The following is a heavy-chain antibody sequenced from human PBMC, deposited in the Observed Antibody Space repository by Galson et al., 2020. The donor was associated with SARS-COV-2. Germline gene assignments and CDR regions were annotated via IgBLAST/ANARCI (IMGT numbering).Heavy chain of an antibody. CDR1: GYSVSTTNY. J-gene: IGHJ2*01. V-gene: IGHV4-38-2*02. CDR3: ARQGVNMIVLVTVPGWYFDL. CDR2: VYPSGTT. Sequence: SETLSLTCTVSGYSVSTTNYWGWVRQPPGRGLEWIGSVYPSGTTYYNPSLKSRVTISVDTSKNQFSLRLDSVTAADTALYYCARQGVNMIVLVTVPGWYFDLWDRGTLVTVSS. D-gene: IGHD3-22*01.